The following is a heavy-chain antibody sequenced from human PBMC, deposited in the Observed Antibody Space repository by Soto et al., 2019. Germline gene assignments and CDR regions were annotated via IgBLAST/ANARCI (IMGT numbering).Heavy chain of an antibody. CDR2: ISSSSSYI. V-gene: IGHV3-21*01. J-gene: IGHJ6*02. D-gene: IGHD1-7*01. CDR3: ARRDNWNYQPFWYYYYGMDV. Sequence: PGGSLRLSCAASGFTFSSYSMNWVRQAPGKGLEWVSSISSSSSYIYYADSVKGRFTISRDNAKNSLYLQMNSLRAEDTAVYYCARRDNWNYQPFWYYYYGMDVWGQGTTVTVSS. CDR1: GFTFSSYS.